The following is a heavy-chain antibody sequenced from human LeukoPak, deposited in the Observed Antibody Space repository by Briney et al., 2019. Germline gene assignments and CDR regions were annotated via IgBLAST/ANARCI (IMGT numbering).Heavy chain of an antibody. D-gene: IGHD6-19*01. CDR2: ISNSTTTI. J-gene: IGHJ4*02. Sequence: GGSVRLSCAASGSTFSSYPMNWVRQAPGKGLEWVSFISNSTTTIYYADSVKGRFTISRDNAKNSLYLQMNSLRDEDTAVYYCARDPSVAGPLDYWGQGTLVTVSS. V-gene: IGHV3-48*02. CDR3: ARDPSVAGPLDY. CDR1: GSTFSSYP.